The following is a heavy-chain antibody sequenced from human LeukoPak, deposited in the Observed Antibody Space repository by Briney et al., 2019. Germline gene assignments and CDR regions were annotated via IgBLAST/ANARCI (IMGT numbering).Heavy chain of an antibody. J-gene: IGHJ4*02. CDR1: GGSISSSSHY. Sequence: PSETLSLTCTVSGGSISSSSHYWGWIRQPPGKGLEWIGNIYYSGNTYHNPSLKSRVTISVDTSKNQFSLKLSSVTAADTAVYYCARHDNIVVVVAALAFDCWGQGTLVTVSS. V-gene: IGHV4-39*01. D-gene: IGHD2-15*01. CDR3: ARHDNIVVVVAALAFDC. CDR2: IYYSGNT.